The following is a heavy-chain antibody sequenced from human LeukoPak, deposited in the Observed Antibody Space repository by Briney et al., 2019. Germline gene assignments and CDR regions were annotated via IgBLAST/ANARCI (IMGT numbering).Heavy chain of an antibody. CDR3: ARDYYDSSGYYSFGY. Sequence: SETLSLTCTVSGGSISSSSYYWGWIRQPPGKGLEWIGSIYYSGGTYYNPSLKSRVTISVDTSKNQFSLKLSSVTAADTAVYYCARDYYDSSGYYSFGYWGQGTLVTVSS. D-gene: IGHD3-22*01. CDR1: GGSISSSSYY. CDR2: IYYSGGT. V-gene: IGHV4-39*02. J-gene: IGHJ4*02.